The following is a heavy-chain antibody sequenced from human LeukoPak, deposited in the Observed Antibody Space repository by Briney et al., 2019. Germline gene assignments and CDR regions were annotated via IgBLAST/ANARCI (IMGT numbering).Heavy chain of an antibody. CDR1: GGSISSSY. CDR2: IYTTGNT. CDR3: AGELLWRRNGFDP. J-gene: IGHJ5*02. V-gene: IGHV4-4*07. Sequence: ASETLSLTCNVSGGSISSSYWSWIRQPAGEGLEWIGRIYTTGNTNYNPSLKSRVIMSVDTSKNQFSLKLSSVTAADTAVYYCAGELLWRRNGFDPWGQGTLVTVSS. D-gene: IGHD3-10*01.